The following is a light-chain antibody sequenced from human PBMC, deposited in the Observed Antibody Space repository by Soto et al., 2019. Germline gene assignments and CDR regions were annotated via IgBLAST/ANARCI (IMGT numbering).Light chain of an antibody. J-gene: IGLJ2*01. CDR2: KNN. V-gene: IGLV1-47*01. CDR1: SSNIGSNT. Sequence: QSVLTQPPSASGTPGQRVTISCSGSSSNIGSNTVNWYQQLPGTAPKLLIYKNNQRPSGVPDRLSGSRSGTSASLAISGLRSEDEADYYCAAWDDSLSGVVFGGGTKLTVL. CDR3: AAWDDSLSGVV.